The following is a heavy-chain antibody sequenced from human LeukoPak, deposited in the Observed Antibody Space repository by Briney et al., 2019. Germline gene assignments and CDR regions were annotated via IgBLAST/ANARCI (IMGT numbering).Heavy chain of an antibody. CDR1: GGSFSGYY. D-gene: IGHD5-24*01. CDR2: INHSGST. J-gene: IGHJ4*02. Sequence: SETLSLTCAVYGGSFSGYYWSWIRQPPGKGLEWIGEINHSGSTNYNPSLKSRVTISVDTSKNQFSLKLSSVTAADTAVYYCARYTIMGPIAARFFDYWGRGTLVTVSS. V-gene: IGHV4-34*01. CDR3: ARYTIMGPIAARFFDY.